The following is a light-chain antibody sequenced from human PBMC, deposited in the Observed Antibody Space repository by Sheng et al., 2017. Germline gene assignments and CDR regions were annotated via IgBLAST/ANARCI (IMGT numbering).Light chain of an antibody. CDR1: QSVSSSY. Sequence: EIVLTQSPGTLSLSPGERATLSCRASQSVSSSYLAWYQQKPGQAPSSSSMVHPAGPLASQTGSVASGSGTDFTLTISRLEPEDFAVYYCQQYGSSPGVTFGPGTKVDIK. CDR2: VHP. V-gene: IGKV3-20*01. J-gene: IGKJ3*01. CDR3: QQYGSSPGVT.